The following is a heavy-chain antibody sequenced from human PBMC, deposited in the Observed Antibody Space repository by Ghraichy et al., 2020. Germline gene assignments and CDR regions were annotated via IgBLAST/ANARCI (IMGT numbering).Heavy chain of an antibody. CDR2: INTNGGST. D-gene: IGHD6-13*01. CDR3: ARLYSKSWYGLDY. V-gene: IGHV3-64*01. J-gene: IGHJ4*02. Sequence: LSLTCEASGFTFSSYAMHWVRQAPGKGLEYVSAINTNGGSTNYANSVKGRFTISRDNSKNTLYLQMGSLRAEDMAVYYCARLYSKSWYGLDYWGQGTLVTVSS. CDR1: GFTFSSYA.